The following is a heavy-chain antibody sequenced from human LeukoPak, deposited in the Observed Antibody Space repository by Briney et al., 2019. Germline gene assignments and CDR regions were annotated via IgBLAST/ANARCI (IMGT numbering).Heavy chain of an antibody. V-gene: IGHV1-18*01. CDR2: ISAYNGNT. CDR3: ARWGAYSGYDPGAFDI. D-gene: IGHD5-12*01. Sequence: ASVTVSCKASGYTFTSYGISWVRQAPGQGLEWMGWISAYNGNTNYAQKLQGRVTMTTDTSTSTAYMELRSLRSDDTAVYYCARWGAYSGYDPGAFDIWGQGTMVTVSS. CDR1: GYTFTSYG. J-gene: IGHJ3*02.